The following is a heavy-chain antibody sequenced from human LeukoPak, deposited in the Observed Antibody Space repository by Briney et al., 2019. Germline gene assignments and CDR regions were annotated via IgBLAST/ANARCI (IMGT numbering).Heavy chain of an antibody. D-gene: IGHD3-10*01. CDR1: GFTFSSYW. CDR3: AKNYYGSGRPYHSDY. Sequence: PGGSLRLSCAASGFTFSSYWMHWVRQAPGKGLVWVSRINSDGSSTSYADSVKGRFTISRDNSKNTLYLQMNSLRTEDTAVYYCAKNYYGSGRPYHSDYWGQGTLVTVSS. V-gene: IGHV3-74*01. CDR2: INSDGSST. J-gene: IGHJ4*02.